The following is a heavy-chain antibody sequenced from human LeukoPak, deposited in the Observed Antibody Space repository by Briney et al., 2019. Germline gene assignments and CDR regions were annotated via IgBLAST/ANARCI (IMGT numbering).Heavy chain of an antibody. J-gene: IGHJ4*02. CDR3: ARDRRYCSSTSCYRVFDY. CDR2: IYYSGST. D-gene: IGHD2-2*02. V-gene: IGHV4-31*03. Sequence: SQTLSLTCTVSGGSISSGGYSWSWIRQHPGKGLEWIGYIYYSGSTYYNPSLKSRVTISVDTSKNQFSLKLSPVTAADTAVYYCARDRRYCSSTSCYRVFDYWGQGTLVTVSS. CDR1: GGSISSGGYS.